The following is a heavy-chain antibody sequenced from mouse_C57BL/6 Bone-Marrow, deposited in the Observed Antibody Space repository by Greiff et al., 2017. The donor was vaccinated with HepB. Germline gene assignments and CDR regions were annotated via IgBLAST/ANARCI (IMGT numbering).Heavy chain of an antibody. D-gene: IGHD1-1*01. J-gene: IGHJ1*03. V-gene: IGHV5-4*01. Sequence: EVKLVESGGGLVKPGGSLKLSCAASGFTFSSYAMSWVRQTPEKRLEWVATISDGGSYTYYPDNVKGRFTISRDNAKNNLYLQMSHLKSEDTAMYYCARDEELHYYGSSPGFDVWGTGTTVTVSS. CDR3: ARDEELHYYGSSPGFDV. CDR1: GFTFSSYA. CDR2: ISDGGSYT.